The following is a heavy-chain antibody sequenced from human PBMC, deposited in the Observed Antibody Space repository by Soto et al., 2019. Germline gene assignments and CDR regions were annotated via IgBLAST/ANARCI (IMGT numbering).Heavy chain of an antibody. CDR2: IIPIFGTA. CDR1: GGTFSSYA. J-gene: IGHJ4*02. D-gene: IGHD3-22*01. V-gene: IGHV1-69*12. CDR3: ARDRYYYDSSGYSFDY. Sequence: QVQLVQSGAEVKKPGSSVKVSCKASGGTFSSYAISWVRQAPGQGLEWMGGIIPIFGTANYAQKFQGRVTITADESTSTAYMELSSLRCEDTAVYYCARDRYYYDSSGYSFDYWGQGTLVTVSS.